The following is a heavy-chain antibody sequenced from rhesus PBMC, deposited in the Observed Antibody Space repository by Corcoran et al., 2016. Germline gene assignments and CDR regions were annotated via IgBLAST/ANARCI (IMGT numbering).Heavy chain of an antibody. Sequence: EVQLVQSGAEVKKPGASVKISCKASGYTFTDYYLHWVRQAPGKGLEWRGRVDPEDGEADYAQKFQDRVTITADTSTDTAYMELSSLRSEDTAMYYCATRPNYYDSGYDYGLDSWGQGVVVTVSS. D-gene: IGHD3-28*01. J-gene: IGHJ6*01. CDR2: VDPEDGEA. CDR1: GYTFTDYY. V-gene: IGHV1-111*02. CDR3: ATRPNYYDSGYDYGLDS.